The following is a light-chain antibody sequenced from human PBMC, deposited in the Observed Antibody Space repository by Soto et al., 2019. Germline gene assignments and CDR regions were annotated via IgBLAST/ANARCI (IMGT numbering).Light chain of an antibody. J-gene: IGLJ2*01. CDR3: SSYAGSKTL. Sequence: QSVLTQPPSASGSPGQSVTISCTGTSSDVGGYNYVSRYQQHPGKAPKLMIYEVSKRPSGVPDRFSGSKAGNTAALTVSGLQAEDEADYYCSSYAGSKTLFGGGTKLTVL. CDR2: EVS. CDR1: SSDVGGYNY. V-gene: IGLV2-8*01.